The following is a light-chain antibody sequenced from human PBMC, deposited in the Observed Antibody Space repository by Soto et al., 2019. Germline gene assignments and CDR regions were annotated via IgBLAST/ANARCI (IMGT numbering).Light chain of an antibody. CDR1: QSVSSN. CDR3: QQHNTWPPGT. Sequence: EMVMRQSPSTLSLSPVERATLSCSASQSVSSNLAWYQQKPGQAPRLLIYGASTRATGIPARFSGSGSGTEFTLTISSLQSEDFAVYYCQQHNTWPPGTFGQRTTVDLK. CDR2: GAS. J-gene: IGKJ1*01. V-gene: IGKV3-15*01.